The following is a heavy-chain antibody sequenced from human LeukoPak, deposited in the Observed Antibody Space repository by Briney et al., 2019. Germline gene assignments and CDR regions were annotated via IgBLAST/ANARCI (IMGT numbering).Heavy chain of an antibody. D-gene: IGHD3-22*01. CDR2: ISGSGGST. CDR1: GFTVSSNY. J-gene: IGHJ2*01. V-gene: IGHV3-23*01. Sequence: GGSLRLSCAASGFTVSSNYMSWVRQAPGKGLEWVSAISGSGGSTYYADSVKGRFTISRDNSKNTLYLQMNSLRAEDTAVYYCAKDPNYYDSSGYYWGRDWYFDLWGRGTLVTVSS. CDR3: AKDPNYYDSSGYYWGRDWYFDL.